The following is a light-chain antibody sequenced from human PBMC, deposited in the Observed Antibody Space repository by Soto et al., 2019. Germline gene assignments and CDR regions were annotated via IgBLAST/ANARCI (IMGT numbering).Light chain of an antibody. CDR3: GSYAGDSTNV. CDR2: EAS. J-gene: IGLJ1*01. Sequence: QSALTQPASVSGSPGQSITISCTGTSSDVGSYDLVSWYQQYPGKAPKLMIYEASERPSGVSYRFPGSKSANTDSLTISGIQAEDEADYYCGSYAGDSTNVFGAATKVTVL. V-gene: IGLV2-23*01. CDR1: SSDVGSYDL.